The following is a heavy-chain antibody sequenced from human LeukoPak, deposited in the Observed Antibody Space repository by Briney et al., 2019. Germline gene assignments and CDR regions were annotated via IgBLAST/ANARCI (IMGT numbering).Heavy chain of an antibody. Sequence: ASVKVSCKASGYTFTNYGISWVRQAPGQGLEWMGWISAYDGNTNYAQKFQGRVTMTTDTSTSTAYMELRRLRSDDTAVYYCARTKDSDYWGQGTLVTVSS. J-gene: IGHJ4*02. CDR3: ARTKDSDY. CDR2: ISAYDGNT. V-gene: IGHV1-18*01. CDR1: GYTFTNYG.